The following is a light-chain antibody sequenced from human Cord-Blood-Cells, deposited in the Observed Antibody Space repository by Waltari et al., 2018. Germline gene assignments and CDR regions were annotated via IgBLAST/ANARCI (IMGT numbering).Light chain of an antibody. J-gene: IGKJ2*01. CDR2: AAS. V-gene: IGKV1-39*01. CDR3: KQSYNTPYT. Sequence: DVKVMQSSPLLSASVGDRLTFTCRASHSIRSYLNWYQQKPGKAPKLLIYAASSLQSGVPSRFSGSGSGTDFTLTISRLQPEDFATYYCKQSYNTPYTFGQGTKLEIK. CDR1: HSIRSY.